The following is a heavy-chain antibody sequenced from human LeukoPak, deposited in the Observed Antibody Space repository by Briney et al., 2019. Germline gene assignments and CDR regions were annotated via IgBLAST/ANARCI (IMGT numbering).Heavy chain of an antibody. J-gene: IGHJ5*02. V-gene: IGHV1-8*01. CDR3: ARLSTVTTGTNWFDP. Sequence: ASVKVSCKASGYTFTSYDINWVRQATGQGLEWMGWMYPNSGNTGYAQKFQGRVTMTRNTSISTAYMELSSLRSEDTAVYYCARLSTVTTGTNWFDPWGQGTLVTVSS. CDR2: MYPNSGNT. D-gene: IGHD4-17*01. CDR1: GYTFTSYD.